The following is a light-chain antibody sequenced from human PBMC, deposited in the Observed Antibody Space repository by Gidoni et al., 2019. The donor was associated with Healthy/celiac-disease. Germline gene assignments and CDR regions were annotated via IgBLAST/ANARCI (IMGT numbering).Light chain of an antibody. CDR2: KAS. V-gene: IGKV1-5*03. Sequence: DIQLTKSPSTLSASVGDRVTITCRASQSISSWSAWYQQKPGKAPKLLIYKASSLESGVPSRFSGSGSGTEFTLTISSLQPDDFATYYCQQYNSYWTFXQXTKVEIK. J-gene: IGKJ1*01. CDR1: QSISSW. CDR3: QQYNSYWT.